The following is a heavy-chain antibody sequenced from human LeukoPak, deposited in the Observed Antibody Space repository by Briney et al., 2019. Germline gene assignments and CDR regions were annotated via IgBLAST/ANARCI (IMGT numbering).Heavy chain of an antibody. J-gene: IGHJ6*03. D-gene: IGHD3-10*01. CDR3: ARQHYSNNYYYYYMDV. Sequence: GGSLSLSCAASGFTVSSNYMSWVRHAPGKGLEWVSVIYSGGSTYYADSVKGRFTISRDNSKNTLYLQMNSLRAEDTAVYYCARQHYSNNYYYYYMDVWGKGTTVTVSS. CDR1: GFTVSSNY. CDR2: IYSGGST. V-gene: IGHV3-53*01.